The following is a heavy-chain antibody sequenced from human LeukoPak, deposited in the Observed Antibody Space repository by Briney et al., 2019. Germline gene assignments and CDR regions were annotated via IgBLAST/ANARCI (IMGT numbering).Heavy chain of an antibody. V-gene: IGHV1-2*02. D-gene: IGHD2-2*01. CDR1: GYTFTGYY. Sequence: ASVKVSCKASGYTFTGYYMHWVRQAPGQGLEWMGWINPNSGGTNYAQKFQGRVTMTEDTSTDTAYMELSSLGSEDTAVYYCARLAQDIVVVPAAMDPAYYYYYMDVWGKGTTVTISS. CDR3: ARLAQDIVVVPAAMDPAYYYYYMDV. J-gene: IGHJ6*03. CDR2: INPNSGGT.